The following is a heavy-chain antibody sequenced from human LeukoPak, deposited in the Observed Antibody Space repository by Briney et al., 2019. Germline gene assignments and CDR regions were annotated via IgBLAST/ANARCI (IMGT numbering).Heavy chain of an antibody. V-gene: IGHV1-3*01. CDR2: INAGNGNT. CDR1: GYTFTSYA. D-gene: IGHD5-18*01. J-gene: IGHJ4*02. Sequence: GASVKVSCKASGYTFTSYAMHWVRQAPGQRLEWMGWINAGNGNTKYSQKFQGRVTITRDTSASTAYMELSSLRSEDTAVYYCARGSGYSYGYLYYWGQGTLVTVSS. CDR3: ARGSGYSYGYLYY.